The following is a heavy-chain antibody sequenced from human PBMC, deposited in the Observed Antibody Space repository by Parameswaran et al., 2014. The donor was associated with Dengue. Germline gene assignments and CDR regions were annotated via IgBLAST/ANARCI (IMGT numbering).Heavy chain of an antibody. J-gene: IGHJ6*02. V-gene: IGHV1-2*02. CDR2: INPNSGGT. Sequence: WVRQAPGQGLEWMGWINPNSGGTNYAQKFQGRVTMTRDTSISTAYMELSSVTAADTAVYYCARDRVDFWSGYGMDVWGQGDHGHRLL. CDR3: ARDRVDFWSGYGMDV. D-gene: IGHD3-3*01.